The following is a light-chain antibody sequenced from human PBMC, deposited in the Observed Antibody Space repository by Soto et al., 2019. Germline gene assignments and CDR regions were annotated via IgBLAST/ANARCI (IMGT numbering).Light chain of an antibody. CDR3: QQLNTLPFT. CDR1: HDISTY. Sequence: IQLTQSPSLLSASVGDRVTITCRASHDISTYLAWYQQKPGKAPKLMIYEASTLQSGVPSRFSGSGSGTEFTLTISGLLPEDFATYHCQQLNTLPFTFGQGTRLEI. V-gene: IGKV1-9*01. J-gene: IGKJ5*01. CDR2: EAS.